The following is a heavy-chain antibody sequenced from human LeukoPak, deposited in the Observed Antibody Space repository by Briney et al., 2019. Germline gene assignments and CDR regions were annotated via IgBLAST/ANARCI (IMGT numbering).Heavy chain of an antibody. CDR2: IRYDGSHQ. D-gene: IGHD2-15*01. CDR3: AKDSVGGQNWFDP. J-gene: IGHJ5*02. Sequence: GGSLRLSCAASGFTFSSFAMHWVRQSSGKGLEWVAFIRYDGSHQYYADSVKGRVTISRDNSKNTLYLQMNSLRPEDTAVYYCAKDSVGGQNWFDPWGQGTLVTVSS. CDR1: GFTFSSFA. V-gene: IGHV3-30*02.